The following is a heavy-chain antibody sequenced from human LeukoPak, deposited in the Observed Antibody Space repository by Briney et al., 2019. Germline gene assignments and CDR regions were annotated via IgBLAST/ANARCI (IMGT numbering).Heavy chain of an antibody. CDR3: ATDGMVRGKTCLGDY. J-gene: IGHJ4*02. CDR2: IYTRGST. Sequence: PSETLSLTCNVSGGSISSGRYYWSWIRQPAGKGLEWIGRIYTRGSTNYNPSLKSRVTMSVDTSKNQFSLKLSSVTAADTAVYYCATDGMVRGKTCLGDYWGQGTLVTVSS. CDR1: GGSISSGRYY. D-gene: IGHD3-10*01. V-gene: IGHV4-61*02.